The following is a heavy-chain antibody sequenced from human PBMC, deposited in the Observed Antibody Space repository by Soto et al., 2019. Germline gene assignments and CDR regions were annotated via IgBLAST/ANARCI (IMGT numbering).Heavy chain of an antibody. CDR3: TRDHGRLLWFGELLGWFDP. CDR1: GLTFGDYA. V-gene: IGHV3-49*03. Sequence: GGSLRLSCTASGLTFGDYAMSWFRQAPGKGLEWVGFIRSKAYGGTTEYAASVKGRFTISRDDSKSIAYLQMNSLKTEDTAVYYCTRDHGRLLWFGELLGWFDPWGQGTLVTVSS. CDR2: IRSKAYGGTT. J-gene: IGHJ5*02. D-gene: IGHD3-10*01.